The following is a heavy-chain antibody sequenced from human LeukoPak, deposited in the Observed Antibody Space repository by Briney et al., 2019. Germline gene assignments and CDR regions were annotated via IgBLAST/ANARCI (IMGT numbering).Heavy chain of an antibody. V-gene: IGHV4-59*01. CDR2: IYYSGST. J-gene: IGHJ4*02. Sequence: NPSETLSLTCTVSGGSISSYYWSWIRQPPGKGLEWIGYIYYSGSTNYNPSLKSRVTISVDTSKNQFSRKLSSVTAADTAVYYCARDDSSGYRGSFDYWGQGTLVTVSS. D-gene: IGHD3-22*01. CDR3: ARDDSSGYRGSFDY. CDR1: GGSISSYY.